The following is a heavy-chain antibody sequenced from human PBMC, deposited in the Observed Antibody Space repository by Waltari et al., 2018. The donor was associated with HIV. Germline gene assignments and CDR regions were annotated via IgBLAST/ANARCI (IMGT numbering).Heavy chain of an antibody. CDR1: GFPFRNFW. CDR3: VRDQEVVRGYYYGMDV. Sequence: EVKLVDSGGGLVQPGGSLRLSCAASGFPFRNFWLGWVRQSPGKGLEWVAKIKYAGTGMYYVDSVKGRFTIYRDNAKMSLNIQMNSLRAEDTAVYYCVRDQEVVRGYYYGMDVWGLGTTVTVPS. J-gene: IGHJ6*02. D-gene: IGHD2-15*01. CDR2: IKYAGTGM. V-gene: IGHV3-7*01.